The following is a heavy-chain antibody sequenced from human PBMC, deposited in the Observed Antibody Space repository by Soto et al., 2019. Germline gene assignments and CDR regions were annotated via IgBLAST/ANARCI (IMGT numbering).Heavy chain of an antibody. J-gene: IGHJ4*02. Sequence: SETLSLTCTVSCVSISSYYWSWVRKPQGKGLEGIGYICYSGSTRYNPSLTSRVTISLDTPKNQFCLKVTSVXDEDTAFYYCVRERSNYDILTGSTTISDYGGKGTTVTLSS. CDR1: CVSISSYY. D-gene: IGHD3-9*01. CDR2: ICYSGST. CDR3: VRERSNYDILTGSTTISDY. V-gene: IGHV4-59*12.